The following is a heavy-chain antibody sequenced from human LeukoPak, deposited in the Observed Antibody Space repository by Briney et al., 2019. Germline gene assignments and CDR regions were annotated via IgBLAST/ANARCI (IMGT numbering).Heavy chain of an antibody. V-gene: IGHV4-61*02. CDR3: ARGSRWRFGEFSGFNWFDP. CDR2: IYTSGST. D-gene: IGHD3-10*01. CDR1: GGSIGSGSYY. J-gene: IGHJ5*02. Sequence: PSETLSLTCTVSGGSIGSGSYYWSWIRQPAGKGLEWIGRIYTSGSTNYSPSLKSRVTISVDTSKNQFSLKLSSVTAADTAAYYCARGSRWRFGEFSGFNWFDPWGQGTLVTVSS.